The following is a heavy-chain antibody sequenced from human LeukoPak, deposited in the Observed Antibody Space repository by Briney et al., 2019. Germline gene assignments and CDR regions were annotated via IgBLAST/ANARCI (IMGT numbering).Heavy chain of an antibody. CDR2: IYYSGST. Sequence: ASETLSLTCTVSGGSISSSSYYWGWIRQPPGKGLEWIGSIYYSGSTYYNPSLKSRVTISVDTSKNQFSLKLSSVTAADTAVYYCARDGEYSSPPVTWFDPWGQGTLVTVSS. CDR3: ARDGEYSSPPVTWFDP. CDR1: GGSISSSSYY. D-gene: IGHD6-6*01. V-gene: IGHV4-39*07. J-gene: IGHJ5*02.